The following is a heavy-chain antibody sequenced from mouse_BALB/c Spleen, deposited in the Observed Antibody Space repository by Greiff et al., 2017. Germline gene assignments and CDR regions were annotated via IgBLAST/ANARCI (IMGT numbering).Heavy chain of an antibody. Sequence: VQLKQSGPELVKPGASVKMSCKASGYTFTDYVISWVKQRTGQGLEWIGEIYPGSGSTYYNEKFKGKATLTADKSSNTAYMQLSSLTSEDSAVYFCARRGNSFAYWGQGTLVTVSA. J-gene: IGHJ3*01. CDR3: ARRGNSFAY. V-gene: IGHV1-77*01. CDR1: GYTFTDYV. CDR2: IYPGSGST. D-gene: IGHD2-1*01.